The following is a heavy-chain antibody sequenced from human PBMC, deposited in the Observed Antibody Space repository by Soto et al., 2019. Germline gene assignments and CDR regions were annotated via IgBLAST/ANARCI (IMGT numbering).Heavy chain of an antibody. CDR3: ARVYYDSSGYLFDY. D-gene: IGHD3-22*01. V-gene: IGHV3-33*01. Sequence: GGSLRLSCAASGFTFSSYGMHWVRQAPGKGLEWVAVIWYDGSNKYYADSVKGRFTISRDNSKNTLYLQMNSLRAEDTAVYYCARVYYDSSGYLFDYWGQGTLVTVSS. J-gene: IGHJ4*02. CDR2: IWYDGSNK. CDR1: GFTFSSYG.